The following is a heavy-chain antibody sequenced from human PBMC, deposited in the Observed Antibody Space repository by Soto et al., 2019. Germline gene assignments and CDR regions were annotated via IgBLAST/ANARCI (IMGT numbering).Heavy chain of an antibody. V-gene: IGHV4-59*01. CDR3: ARYYCSGTCYYFDY. CDR1: GGSISSYF. D-gene: IGHD2-15*01. J-gene: IGHJ4*02. CDR2: IYYTGST. Sequence: KSSETLSLTCTVSGGSISSYFWSWIRRTPGKGLEWIGYIYYTGSTNYNPSLKSRVSFSVDTSKNQFSLKLSSVTAADTAVYYCARYYCSGTCYYFDYWGQGTLVTVSS.